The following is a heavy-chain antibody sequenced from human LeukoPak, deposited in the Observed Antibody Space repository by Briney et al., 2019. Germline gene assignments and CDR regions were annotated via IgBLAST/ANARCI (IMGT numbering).Heavy chain of an antibody. J-gene: IGHJ4*02. D-gene: IGHD6-13*01. CDR1: GFSVISNY. Sequence: PGGSLRLSCAASGFSVISNYVSWVRQAPGKGLEGVSIIYSGGTIYYADSVKGRFTISRDNSKNTLYLQMNSLRAEDTAVYYCARDGYSSSWFGYWGQGTLVTVSS. CDR2: IYSGGTI. CDR3: ARDGYSSSWFGY. V-gene: IGHV3-53*01.